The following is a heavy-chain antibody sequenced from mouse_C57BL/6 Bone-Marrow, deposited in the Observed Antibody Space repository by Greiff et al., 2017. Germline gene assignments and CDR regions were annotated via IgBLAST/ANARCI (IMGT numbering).Heavy chain of an antibody. Sequence: QVQLQQPGAELVMPGASVKLSCTASGYTFTSYWMHWVKQRPGQGLEWIGEIDPSDSYTNYNQKFKGKSTLTVDKSSSTAYLQLSSLTSEDSAVYYCARGGDGYYPAWFAYWGQGTLVTVSA. V-gene: IGHV1-69*01. D-gene: IGHD2-3*01. CDR3: ARGGDGYYPAWFAY. CDR1: GYTFTSYW. J-gene: IGHJ3*01. CDR2: IDPSDSYT.